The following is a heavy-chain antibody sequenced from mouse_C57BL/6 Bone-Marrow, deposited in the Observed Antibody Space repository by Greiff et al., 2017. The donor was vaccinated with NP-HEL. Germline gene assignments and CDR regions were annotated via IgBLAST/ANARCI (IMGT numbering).Heavy chain of an antibody. Sequence: VQLQQPGAELVKPGASVKLSCKASGYTFTSYWMHWVKQRPGQGLEWIGMIHPNSGSTNYNEKFKSKATLTVEKSSSTAYMQLSSLTSEDSAVYYCASKGLLRDYWGQGTTLTVSS. D-gene: IGHD2-3*01. J-gene: IGHJ2*01. CDR3: ASKGLLRDY. CDR1: GYTFTSYW. CDR2: IHPNSGST. V-gene: IGHV1-64*01.